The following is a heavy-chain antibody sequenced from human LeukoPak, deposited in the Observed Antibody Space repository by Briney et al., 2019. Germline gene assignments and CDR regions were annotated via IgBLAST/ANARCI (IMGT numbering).Heavy chain of an antibody. Sequence: SETLSLTCAVSGYSISSGYYWGWIRQPPGKGLEWIGYIYYSGSTNYNPSLKSRVTISVDTSKNQFSLKLSSVTAADTAVYYCASGPSYYDILTGSYYYYYGMDVWGQGTTVTVSS. J-gene: IGHJ6*02. CDR3: ASGPSYYDILTGSYYYYYGMDV. CDR2: IYYSGST. D-gene: IGHD3-9*01. CDR1: GYSISSGYY. V-gene: IGHV4-61*01.